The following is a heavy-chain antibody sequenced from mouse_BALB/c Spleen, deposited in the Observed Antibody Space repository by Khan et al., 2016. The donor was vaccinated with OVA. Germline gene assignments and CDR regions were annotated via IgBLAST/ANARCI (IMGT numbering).Heavy chain of an antibody. V-gene: IGHV1-22*01. CDR1: GYTFTEYT. CDR2: INPNNGVT. J-gene: IGHJ4*01. D-gene: IGHD3-3*01. Sequence: EVQLQQSGPELVKPGASVKKSCKTSGYTFTEYTLHWVKQSHGKSLEWIGVINPNNGVTSYNQKFKGKATLTVDKSSSTAYMEFRSLTSEDSAVYYCARDAGRYWGQGTSVTVSS. CDR3: ARDAGRY.